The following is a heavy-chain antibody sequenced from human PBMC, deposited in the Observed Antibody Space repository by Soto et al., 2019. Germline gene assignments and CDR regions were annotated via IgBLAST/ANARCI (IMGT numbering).Heavy chain of an antibody. Sequence: QTLSLTCAISGDSVSSNSAAWNWIRQSPSRGLEWLGRTYFRSKWYNDYAVSVKSRIIINPDTSNKQFSLQLNSVTPEDTAVYFCAKGDNLGPKTGYAFDPWGQGIMVTVSS. CDR2: TYFRSKWYN. J-gene: IGHJ5*02. CDR1: GDSVSSNSAA. CDR3: AKGDNLGPKTGYAFDP. D-gene: IGHD5-12*01. V-gene: IGHV6-1*01.